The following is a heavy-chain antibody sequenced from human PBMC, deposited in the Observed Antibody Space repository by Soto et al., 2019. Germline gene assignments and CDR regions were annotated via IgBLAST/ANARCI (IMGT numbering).Heavy chain of an antibody. CDR3: XXXXXXXXQPNHRWGGGYMDI. D-gene: IGHD3-16*01. Sequence: QLQLEESGPGLVKPSQTLSLTCAVSGGSISNGGYYWSWIRQHPGKGLEWIGSIYFSGSTYYNPSLKSRVTISVAXXKXXXXXXXXXXXXXXXXXXXXXXXXXXXQPNHRWGGGYMDIWGKGTTVTVSS. J-gene: IGHJ6*03. V-gene: IGHV4-31*11. CDR1: GGSISNGGYY. CDR2: IYFSGST.